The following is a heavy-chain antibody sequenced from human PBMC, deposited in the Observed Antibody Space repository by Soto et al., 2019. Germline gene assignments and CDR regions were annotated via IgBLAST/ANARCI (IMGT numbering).Heavy chain of an antibody. Sequence: QVQLVQSGAEVKKPGSSVKVSCKASGGTFSSYAISWVRQAPGQGLEWMGGIIPIFGTANYAQKFQGRVTIAADEYTSTDYMELCSVRSEDTAVYYCASAIGGYSSSWGRDTSYGMDVWGQGTTVTVSS. V-gene: IGHV1-69*01. J-gene: IGHJ6*02. D-gene: IGHD6-13*01. CDR2: IIPIFGTA. CDR1: GGTFSSYA. CDR3: ASAIGGYSSSWGRDTSYGMDV.